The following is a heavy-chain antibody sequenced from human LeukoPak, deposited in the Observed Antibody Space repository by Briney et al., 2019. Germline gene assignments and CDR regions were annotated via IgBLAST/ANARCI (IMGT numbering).Heavy chain of an antibody. CDR3: ARRSDSGSDDGEDYFDF. J-gene: IGHJ4*02. CDR2: INHSGTT. V-gene: IGHV4-34*01. D-gene: IGHD1-26*01. Sequence: SETLSLTCAVYGGSFSDSYWSWIRQPPGKGLEWIGEINHSGTTNYNPSLKSRVSISVDTSNNQFSLKLTSVTAADTAVYFCARRSDSGSDDGEDYFDFWGQGTLVTVSS. CDR1: GGSFSDSY.